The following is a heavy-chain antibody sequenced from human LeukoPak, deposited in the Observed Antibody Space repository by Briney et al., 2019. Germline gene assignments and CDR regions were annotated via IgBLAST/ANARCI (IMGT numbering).Heavy chain of an antibody. CDR1: GFTFRSYW. V-gene: IGHV3-74*01. D-gene: IGHD2/OR15-2a*01. Sequence: GGSLRLSCSASGFTFRSYWMHWVRHAPGKGLVWVSRINSDGSSTSYADSVKGRFTISRDNAKNTLYLQMNSLRAEDTAVYYCARFLLSESFDYWGQGTLVTVSS. CDR2: INSDGSST. J-gene: IGHJ4*02. CDR3: ARFLLSESFDY.